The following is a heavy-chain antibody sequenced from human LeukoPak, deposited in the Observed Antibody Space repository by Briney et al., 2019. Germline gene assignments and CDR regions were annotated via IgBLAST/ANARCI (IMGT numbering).Heavy chain of an antibody. CDR1: GFTFSSYW. J-gene: IGHJ4*02. CDR2: IRQDGNEK. CDR3: ARARDSSWDY. D-gene: IGHD6-13*01. Sequence: GGSLRLSCAASGFTFSSYWMSWVRQAPGKGLEWVANIRQDGNEKYYVDSVKGRFTISRDDAKNSLYLQMNSLRAEDTAVYYCARARDSSWDYWGQGTLVTVSS. V-gene: IGHV3-7*03.